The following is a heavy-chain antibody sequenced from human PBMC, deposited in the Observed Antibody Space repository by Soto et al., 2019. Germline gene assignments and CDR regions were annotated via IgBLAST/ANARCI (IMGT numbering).Heavy chain of an antibody. CDR3: ARVLRSWPYYYYGMDV. CDR2: ISSSSSTI. Sequence: GGSLRLSCAASGFTFGSYSMNWVRQTPGKGLEWVSYISSSSSTIYYADSVKGRFTISRDNAKNSLYLQMNSLRDEDTAVYYCARVLRSWPYYYYGMDVWGQGTTVTVSS. D-gene: IGHD2-15*01. J-gene: IGHJ6*02. CDR1: GFTFGSYS. V-gene: IGHV3-48*02.